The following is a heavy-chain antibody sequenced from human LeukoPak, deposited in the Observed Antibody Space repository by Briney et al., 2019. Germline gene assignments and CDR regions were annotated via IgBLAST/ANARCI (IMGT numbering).Heavy chain of an antibody. CDR3: ARETSARYCSSTSCLGWFDP. Sequence: ASVKVSCKASGYTFTGYYMHWVRQAPRQGLEWMGWINPNSGGTNYAQKFQGRVTMTRDTSISTAYMELSRLRSDDTAVYYCARETSARYCSSTSCLGWFDPWGQGTLVTVSS. D-gene: IGHD2-2*01. J-gene: IGHJ5*02. CDR1: GYTFTGYY. CDR2: INPNSGGT. V-gene: IGHV1-2*02.